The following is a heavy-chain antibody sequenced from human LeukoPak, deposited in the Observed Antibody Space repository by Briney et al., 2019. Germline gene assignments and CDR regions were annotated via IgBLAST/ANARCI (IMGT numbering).Heavy chain of an antibody. CDR2: ISSSSSYI. CDR1: GFTFSSYS. Sequence: GGSLRLSCAASGFTFSSYSMNWVRQAPGKGLEWVSSISSSSSYIYYADSVKGRFTISRDNAKNSLYLQMNSLRAEDTAIYYCARDNSGDYYFDYWGQGTLVTVSS. V-gene: IGHV3-21*06. J-gene: IGHJ4*02. CDR3: ARDNSGDYYFDY. D-gene: IGHD4-17*01.